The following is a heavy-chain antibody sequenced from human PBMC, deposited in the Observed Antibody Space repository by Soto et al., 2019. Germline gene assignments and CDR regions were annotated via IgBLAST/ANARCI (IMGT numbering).Heavy chain of an antibody. CDR3: ARQDFGVVIITVYYYGMDV. CDR2: INPNSGGT. V-gene: IGHV1-2*02. CDR1: GYTFTGYY. Sequence: ASVKVSCKASGYTFTGYYMHWVRQAPGQGLEWMGWINPNSGGTNYAQKFQGRVTMTRDTSISTAYMELSRLRSDDTAVYYCARQDFGVVIITVYYYGMDVWGQGTTVTVSS. J-gene: IGHJ6*02. D-gene: IGHD3-3*01.